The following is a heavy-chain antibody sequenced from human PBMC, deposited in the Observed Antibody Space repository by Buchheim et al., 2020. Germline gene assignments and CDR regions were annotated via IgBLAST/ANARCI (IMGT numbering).Heavy chain of an antibody. V-gene: IGHV4-59*01. Sequence: QVQLQESGPGLVKPSETLSLTCTVSGGSISSYYWSWIRQPPGKGLEWIGYIYYSGSTNYNPSLKSRVTISVDTSKNQFSLKLSSVTAADTAVYYCARGGSGYYYRYFDYWGQGTL. CDR3: ARGGSGYYYRYFDY. CDR2: IYYSGST. D-gene: IGHD3-22*01. CDR1: GGSISSYY. J-gene: IGHJ4*02.